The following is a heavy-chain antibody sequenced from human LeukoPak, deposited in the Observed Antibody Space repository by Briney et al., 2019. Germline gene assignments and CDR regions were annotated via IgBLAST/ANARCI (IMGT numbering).Heavy chain of an antibody. CDR1: GGSISSYY. Sequence: SETLSLTCTVSGGSISSYYWSWIRQPPGKGLEWIGYIYYSGSTNYNPSLKGRVTISVDTSKNQFSLKLSSVTAADTAVYYCARTRGSYEIDYWGQGTLVTVSS. CDR3: ARTRGSYEIDY. J-gene: IGHJ4*02. D-gene: IGHD1-26*01. CDR2: IYYSGST. V-gene: IGHV4-59*01.